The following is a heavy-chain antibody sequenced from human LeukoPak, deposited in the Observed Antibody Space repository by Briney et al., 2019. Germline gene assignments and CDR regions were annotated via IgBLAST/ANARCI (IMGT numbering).Heavy chain of an antibody. V-gene: IGHV3-48*04. CDR2: ISSSSSTI. D-gene: IGHD1-26*01. J-gene: IGHJ6*03. CDR1: GFTFSSYS. Sequence: QPGGSLRLSRAASGFTFSSYSMNWVRQAPGKGLEWVSYISSSSSTIYYADSVKGRFTISRDNARNSLYLQMNSLTAEDTAVYYCARDPYSGAYGDTYYYFMDVWGKGTTVTISS. CDR3: ARDPYSGAYGDTYYYFMDV.